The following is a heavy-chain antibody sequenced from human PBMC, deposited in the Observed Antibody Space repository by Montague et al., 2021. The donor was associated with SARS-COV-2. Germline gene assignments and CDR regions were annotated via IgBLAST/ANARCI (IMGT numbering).Heavy chain of an antibody. D-gene: IGHD6-13*01. CDR3: ARDRRSWFPPYYYGMDV. Sequence: SETLSLTCNVSGASINDYYWNWLRQSPGKRLEWIGYVYTAVRTSYNPSLKGRVTISLDTSKNQISLKLTSMTAADAAVYFCARDRRSWFPPYYYGMDVWGQGTTVTVSS. CDR2: VYTAVRT. J-gene: IGHJ6*02. CDR1: GASINDYY. V-gene: IGHV4-59*01.